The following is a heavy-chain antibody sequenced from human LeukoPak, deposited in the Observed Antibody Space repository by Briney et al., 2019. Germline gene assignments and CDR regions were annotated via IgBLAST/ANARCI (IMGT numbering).Heavy chain of an antibody. V-gene: IGHV1-69*13. Sequence: GASVKLSCKASGGTFSNHAISWVRQAAGQGVEWMGVIIPISGTADYAQKSQGRVTMTADASTSTVYTELSSLTSDDTAVYYCARWTGDSSAWYPALFDYWGQGTLVTVPS. J-gene: IGHJ4*02. CDR1: GGTFSNHA. CDR3: ARWTGDSSAWYPALFDY. D-gene: IGHD6-13*01. CDR2: IIPISGTA.